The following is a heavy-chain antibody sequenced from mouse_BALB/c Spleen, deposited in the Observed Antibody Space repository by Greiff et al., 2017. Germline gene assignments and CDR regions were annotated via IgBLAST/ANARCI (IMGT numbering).Heavy chain of an antibody. V-gene: IGHV1S81*02. CDR3: ARWGDYDGFDY. Sequence: QVHVKQPGAELVKPGASVKLSCKASGYTFTSYWMHWVKQRPGQGLEWIGEINPSNGRTNYNEKFKSKATLTVDKSSSTAYMQLSSLTSEDSAVYYCARWGDYDGFDYWGQGTTLTVSS. CDR1: GYTFTSYW. CDR2: INPSNGRT. J-gene: IGHJ2*01. D-gene: IGHD2-4*01.